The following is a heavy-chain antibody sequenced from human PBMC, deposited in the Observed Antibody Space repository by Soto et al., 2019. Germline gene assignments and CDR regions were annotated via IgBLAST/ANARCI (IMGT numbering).Heavy chain of an antibody. J-gene: IGHJ3*02. CDR1: GASISSGDYY. Sequence: PSETLSLTCNVSGASISSGDYYWSWIRQPPGKGLEWIGYIHYSGSTHYSPSLKSRVSTSVDTSKNQFSLKLTSVTASDTAVYHCARADAHSYHSPGYSPIQRLAGSDILGPGXM. V-gene: IGHV4-30-4*01. CDR3: ARADAHSYHSPGYSPIQRLAGSDI. CDR2: IHYSGST. D-gene: IGHD3-22*01.